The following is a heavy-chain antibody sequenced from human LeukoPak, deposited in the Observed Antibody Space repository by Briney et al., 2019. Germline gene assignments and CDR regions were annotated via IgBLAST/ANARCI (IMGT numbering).Heavy chain of an antibody. J-gene: IGHJ4*02. CDR1: GFTFSSYA. D-gene: IGHD3-3*01. CDR2: ISGSGGST. CDR3: AKPRTYYDFWSGYYVL. Sequence: PGGSLRLCWAASGFTFSSYAMSWVRQAPGKGLEWVSAISGSGGSTYYADSVKGRFTISRDNSKNTLYLQMNSLRVEDTAVYYCAKPRTYYDFWSGYYVLWGQGTLVTVSS. V-gene: IGHV3-23*01.